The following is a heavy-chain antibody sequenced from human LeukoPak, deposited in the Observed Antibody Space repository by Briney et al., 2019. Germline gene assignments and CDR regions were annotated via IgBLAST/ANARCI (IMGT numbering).Heavy chain of an antibody. D-gene: IGHD3-10*01. J-gene: IGHJ6*04. CDR1: GFTFSSYS. CDR2: ISSSSGYI. V-gene: IGHV3-21*01. Sequence: GGSLRLSCAASGFTFSSYSMNWVRQAPGKGLEWVSSISSSSGYIYYADSVKGRFTISRDNAKNSLYLQMNSLRAEDTAVYYCARDRVTMVRGVPYYYYYGMDVWGKGTTVTVSS. CDR3: ARDRVTMVRGVPYYYYYGMDV.